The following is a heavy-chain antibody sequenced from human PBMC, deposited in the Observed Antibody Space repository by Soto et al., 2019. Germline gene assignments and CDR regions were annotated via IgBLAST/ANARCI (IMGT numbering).Heavy chain of an antibody. CDR2: MNPNSGNT. CDR1: GYTFTSYD. J-gene: IGHJ4*02. Sequence: QVQLVQSGAEVKKPGASVKVSCKASGYTFTSYDINWVRQATGQGLEWMGWMNPNSGNTGYAQKSQGSVTLTRNTSISTAYMELSSLRSEDTAVYYCARGPTPRSLRFLEWLPRGSDYWGQGTLVTVSS. D-gene: IGHD3-3*01. CDR3: ARGPTPRSLRFLEWLPRGSDY. V-gene: IGHV1-8*01.